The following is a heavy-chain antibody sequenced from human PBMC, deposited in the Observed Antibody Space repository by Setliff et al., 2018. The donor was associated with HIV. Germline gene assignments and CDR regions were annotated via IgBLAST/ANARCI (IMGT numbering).Heavy chain of an antibody. V-gene: IGHV3-30*04. J-gene: IGHJ6*03. CDR1: GYSVTELS. CDR2: ISYDGTYK. Sequence: SCKVSGYSVTELSIHWVRQAPGKGLEWVALISYDGTYKYYAESVKGRFTISRDNSRNTLYLQMNSLRTEDTAVHYCAKDWGYGDGYNVYNYYYMDVWGKGTTVTVSS. D-gene: IGHD5-12*01. CDR3: AKDWGYGDGYNVYNYYYMDV.